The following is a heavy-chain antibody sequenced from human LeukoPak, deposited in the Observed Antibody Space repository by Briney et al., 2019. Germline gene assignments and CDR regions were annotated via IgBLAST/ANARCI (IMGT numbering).Heavy chain of an antibody. CDR3: ARVWGSYSKHDYLDY. Sequence: GGSLRLSCAASGFTFSDHYMDWVRQAPGKGLEWVGRTRNKANGFTTEYAASVEGRFTISRDDSKNSLFLQMTSLKTEDTAVYYCARVWGSYSKHDYLDYWGQGTLVTVSS. CDR1: GFTFSDHY. V-gene: IGHV3-72*01. CDR2: TRNKANGFTT. J-gene: IGHJ4*02. D-gene: IGHD4-11*01.